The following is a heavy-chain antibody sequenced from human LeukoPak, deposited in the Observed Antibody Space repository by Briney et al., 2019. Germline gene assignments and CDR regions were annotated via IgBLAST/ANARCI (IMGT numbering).Heavy chain of an antibody. J-gene: IGHJ3*01. D-gene: IGHD2-2*01. CDR2: INPDGSST. CDR1: GLNFSNYW. V-gene: IGHV3-74*01. CDR3: AREGAHCSSTSCYGLRAFDV. Sequence: GGSLRLSCAASGLNFSNYWMHWVRQAPGKGLVWVSRINPDGSSTNYADSVKGRFTISRDNARNSLYLQMNSLRAEDTAVYYCAREGAHCSSTSCYGLRAFDVWGQGTVVTVSS.